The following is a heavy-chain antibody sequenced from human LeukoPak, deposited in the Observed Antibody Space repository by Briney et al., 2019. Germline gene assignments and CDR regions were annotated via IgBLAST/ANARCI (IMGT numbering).Heavy chain of an antibody. J-gene: IGHJ6*03. CDR1: GGSISSSSYY. V-gene: IGHV4-39*01. Sequence: PSETLSLTCTVSGGSISSSSYYWGWIRQLPGKGLEWIGCIYYSGSTYYNPSLKSRVTISVDTSKNQFSLKLSSVTATDTAVYYCASIAARLIFDYYYYMDVWGKGTTVTVSS. CDR2: IYYSGST. CDR3: ASIAARLIFDYYYYMDV. D-gene: IGHD6-6*01.